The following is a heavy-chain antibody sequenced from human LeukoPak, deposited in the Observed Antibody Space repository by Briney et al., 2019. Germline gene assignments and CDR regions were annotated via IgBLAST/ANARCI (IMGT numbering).Heavy chain of an antibody. CDR1: GCTFSSYW. CDR3: AREQYYYGSGRYYNGIDY. D-gene: IGHD3-10*01. Sequence: GGSLRLSCAASGCTFSSYWMSWVRQAPGKGLEWVANMKGDGSDKYYVDSVKGRFTISRDNAKNSLYLQMNSRRAEDTAVYYCAREQYYYGSGRYYNGIDYWGQGTLVTVSS. J-gene: IGHJ4*02. CDR2: MKGDGSDK. V-gene: IGHV3-7*01.